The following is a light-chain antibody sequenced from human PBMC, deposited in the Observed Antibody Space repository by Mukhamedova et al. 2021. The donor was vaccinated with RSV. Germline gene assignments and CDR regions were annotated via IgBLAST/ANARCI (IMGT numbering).Light chain of an antibody. J-gene: IGKJ1*01. CDR2: AAT. Sequence: GDRVTITCRASQGISSWLVWYQQKPGQAPRLLIYAATSLQSGVPSRFSGSGSGTDFTLTISSLQPEDFATYYCQQAASFPRTFG. CDR3: QQAASFPRT. CDR1: QGISSW. V-gene: IGKV1-12*01.